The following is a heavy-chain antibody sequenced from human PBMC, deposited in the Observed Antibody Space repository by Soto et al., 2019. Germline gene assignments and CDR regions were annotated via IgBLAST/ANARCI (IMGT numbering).Heavy chain of an antibody. CDR2: INHSGST. V-gene: IGHV4-34*01. Sequence: SETLSLTCAVYGGSFSGYYWSWIRQPPGKGLEWIGEINHSGSTNYNPSLKSRVTISVDTSKNQFSLKLSSVTAADTAVYYCARGLLWFGETDFDYWGQGTLVTVSS. CDR1: GGSFSGYY. J-gene: IGHJ4*02. CDR3: ARGLLWFGETDFDY. D-gene: IGHD3-10*01.